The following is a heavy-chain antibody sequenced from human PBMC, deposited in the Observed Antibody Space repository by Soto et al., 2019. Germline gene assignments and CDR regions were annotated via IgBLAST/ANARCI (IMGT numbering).Heavy chain of an antibody. CDR3: ARSRKRYGMDV. V-gene: IGHV4-59*01. CDR1: GGSISSYY. Sequence: QVQLQESGPGLVKPSETLSLTCTVSGGSISSYYWSWIRQPPGKGLEWIGYIYYSGSTNYNPSLKRRVTISVDTSKNQFSLKLSSVTAADTAVYYCARSRKRYGMDVWGQGTTVTVSS. J-gene: IGHJ6*02. CDR2: IYYSGST. D-gene: IGHD1-1*01.